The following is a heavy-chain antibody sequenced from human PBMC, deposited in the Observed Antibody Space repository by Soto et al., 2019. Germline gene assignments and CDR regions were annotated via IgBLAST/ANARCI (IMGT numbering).Heavy chain of an antibody. Sequence: SETLSLTCTVSGGSIRSGDYYWSWIRHPPGKGLEWIGNIYYNGNTYYNPSLKSRVTMSVDTSKNQFSLKLSSVTAADTAVYSCATGGGTDYFAYWGQGTMGTVSS. J-gene: IGHJ4*02. V-gene: IGHV4-30-4*01. D-gene: IGHD1-1*01. CDR2: IYYNGNT. CDR3: ATGGGTDYFAY. CDR1: GGSIRSGDYY.